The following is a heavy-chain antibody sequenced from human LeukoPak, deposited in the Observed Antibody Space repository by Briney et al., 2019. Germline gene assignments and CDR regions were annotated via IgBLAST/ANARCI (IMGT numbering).Heavy chain of an antibody. CDR3: ARPYDSSGYYYFDY. J-gene: IGHJ4*02. Sequence: SETLSLTCTVSGGSISSSSYYWGWIRQPPGKGLEWIGSIYYSGITYYNPSLKSRVTISVDTSKNQFSLKLSPVTAADTAVYYCARPYDSSGYYYFDYWGQGTLVTVSS. D-gene: IGHD3-22*01. V-gene: IGHV4-39*01. CDR2: IYYSGIT. CDR1: GGSISSSSYY.